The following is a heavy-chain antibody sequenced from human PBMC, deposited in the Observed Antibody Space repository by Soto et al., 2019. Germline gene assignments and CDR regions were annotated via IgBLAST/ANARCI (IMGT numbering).Heavy chain of an antibody. CDR2: INPSGGRT. V-gene: IGHV1-46*01. D-gene: IGHD6-6*01. J-gene: IGHJ6*02. Sequence: QVQLVQSGAEVKKPGASVKVSCKASGYTFTSYYMHWVRQAPGQGLEWMGRINPSGGRTSYAQKFRGGVTMSRDTSTSTVNWALSSLGSEDTAGYYCARDPPTGGGSRSCRMDVWGQGTTVTVS. CDR1: GYTFTSYY. CDR3: ARDPPTGGGSRSCRMDV.